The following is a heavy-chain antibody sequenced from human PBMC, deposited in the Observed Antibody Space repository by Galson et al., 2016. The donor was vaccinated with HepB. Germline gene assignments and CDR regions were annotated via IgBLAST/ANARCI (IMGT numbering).Heavy chain of an antibody. CDR3: ARGDGSIVARPGGRSPYCFDF. D-gene: IGHD6-6*01. CDR2: INPNSGDT. V-gene: IGHV1-2*02. J-gene: IGHJ4*02. CDR1: GYTFIGYY. Sequence: SVKVSCKASGYTFIGYYMYWLRQAPGQGLEWMGWINPNSGDTNYAQKFQGRVTMTRDTSVSTVYMELSSLISDDTAVYYCARGDGSIVARPGGRSPYCFDFWGQGTLVTVSS.